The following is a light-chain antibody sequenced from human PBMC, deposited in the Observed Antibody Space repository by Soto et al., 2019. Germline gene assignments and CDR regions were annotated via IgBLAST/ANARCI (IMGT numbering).Light chain of an antibody. J-gene: IGKJ3*01. Sequence: DIQMTQSPSTLSGSVGDRVTITCRASQGINSYFTWYQQKPGRAPKLLIYAASTLQSGVPSRFSGSGSGTEFTLTISSLQPEDFATYYSQQLTSNLGFTFGPGTKVDIK. CDR3: QQLTSNLGFT. CDR1: QGINSY. CDR2: AAS. V-gene: IGKV1-9*01.